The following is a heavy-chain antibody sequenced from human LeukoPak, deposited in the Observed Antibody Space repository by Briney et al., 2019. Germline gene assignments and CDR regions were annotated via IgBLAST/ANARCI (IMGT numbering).Heavy chain of an antibody. CDR3: AKITVGNYGSGVSLAFDI. J-gene: IGHJ3*02. CDR2: IYTSGST. D-gene: IGHD3-10*01. Sequence: PSETLSLTCTVSGGSIDSYHWSWIQHPAGRGLEWIGRIYTSGSTNYNPSLKSRVTMSVDTSKNQFSLKLSSVTAADTAVYYCAKITVGNYGSGVSLAFDIWGQGTMVTVSS. CDR1: GGSIDSYH. V-gene: IGHV4-4*07.